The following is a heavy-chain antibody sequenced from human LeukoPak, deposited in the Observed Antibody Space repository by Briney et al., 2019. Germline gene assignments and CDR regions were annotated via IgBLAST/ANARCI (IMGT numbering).Heavy chain of an antibody. J-gene: IGHJ4*02. D-gene: IGHD3-22*01. V-gene: IGHV3-7*01. CDR1: GFTFSNYW. Sequence: GGSLRLSCAASGFTFSNYWMSWFRQAPGKGLEWVANIKQDGTEKYYVNSVKGRFTVSRDNAKNSLYLQMNSLRAEDTAVYYCARVSLRWLLPSHFDYWGQGTLVTVSS. CDR2: IKQDGTEK. CDR3: ARVSLRWLLPSHFDY.